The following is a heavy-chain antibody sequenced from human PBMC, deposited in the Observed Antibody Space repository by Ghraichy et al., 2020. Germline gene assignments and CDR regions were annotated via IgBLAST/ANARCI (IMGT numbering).Heavy chain of an antibody. V-gene: IGHV1-3*01. D-gene: IGHD4-17*01. CDR1: GYTFIRFA. CDR3: VRVHDDGVD. J-gene: IGHJ4*02. CDR2: INAGNGKT. Sequence: ALVKVSCKASGYTFIRFAMHWVRQAPGQRLEWVGWINAGNGKTKYSQKFQGRVTITRDTSATTAYMEVSSLRSEDTAMFYCVRVHDDGVDWGQGTMVTVSS.